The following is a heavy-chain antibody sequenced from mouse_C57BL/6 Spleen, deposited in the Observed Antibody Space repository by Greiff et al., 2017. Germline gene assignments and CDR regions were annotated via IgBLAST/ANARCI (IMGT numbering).Heavy chain of an antibody. CDR1: GFTFSSYA. CDR3: ARAYTNYGGYFDV. J-gene: IGHJ1*03. CDR2: ISDGGSYT. Sequence: DVQLQESGGGLVKPGGSLKLSCAASGFTFSSYAMSWVRQTPEKRLEWVATISDGGSYTYYPDNVKGRFTISRDNAKNNLYLQMSHLKSEDTAMYYCARAYTNYGGYFDVWGTGTTVTVSS. V-gene: IGHV5-4*01. D-gene: IGHD2-5*01.